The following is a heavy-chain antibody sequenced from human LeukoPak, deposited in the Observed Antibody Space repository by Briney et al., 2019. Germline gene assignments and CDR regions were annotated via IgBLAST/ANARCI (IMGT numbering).Heavy chain of an antibody. CDR2: ITSSSIYK. D-gene: IGHD3-16*01. CDR1: GFTLSRHT. Sequence: GGSLRLSCAASGFTLSRHTMTWVRQAPGKGLEWVSAITSSSIYKYFADSVKGRFTISRDNSKNSLYLQMNSLRTEDTALYYCAKDCLGGPTKYYYYYGMDVWGQGTTVTVSS. CDR3: AKDCLGGPTKYYYYYGMDV. V-gene: IGHV3-21*04. J-gene: IGHJ6*02.